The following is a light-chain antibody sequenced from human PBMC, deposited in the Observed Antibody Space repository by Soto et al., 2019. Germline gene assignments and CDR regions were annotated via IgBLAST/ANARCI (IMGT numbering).Light chain of an antibody. V-gene: IGKV1-5*03. CDR1: QTISSW. Sequence: DIQMTQSPSTLSGSVGDRVTITCRASQTISSWLAWYQQKPGKAPKLLIYKASTLKSGVPSRFSGSGSGTDFTLTISSLQPEDFATYYCQQVNVYPSTCGGGTKGDIK. CDR2: KAS. CDR3: QQVNVYPST. J-gene: IGKJ4*01.